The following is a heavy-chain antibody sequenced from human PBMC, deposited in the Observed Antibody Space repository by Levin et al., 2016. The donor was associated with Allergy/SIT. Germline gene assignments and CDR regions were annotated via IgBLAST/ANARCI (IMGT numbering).Heavy chain of an antibody. D-gene: IGHD6-19*01. CDR3: ARVESRYSSGWYGGPYYYYYMDV. J-gene: IGHJ6*03. V-gene: IGHV4-59*01. CDR1: GGSLRSYY. Sequence: SETLSLTCTVSGGSLRSYYWTWIRQPPGKGLEWIGYTYYSGGTNYNPSLKSRVTISVDTSKNQFSLKLSSMTAADTAVYYCARVESRYSSGWYGGPYYYYYMDVWGKGTTVTVSS. CDR2: TYYSGGT.